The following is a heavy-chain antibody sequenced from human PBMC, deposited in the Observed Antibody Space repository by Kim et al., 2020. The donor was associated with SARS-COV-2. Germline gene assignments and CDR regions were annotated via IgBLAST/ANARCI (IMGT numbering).Heavy chain of an antibody. V-gene: IGHV4-31*03. Sequence: SETLSLTCSVSGGSIRSGGKFWTWIRQHPAKGLEWIGNISYSGNSHYSPSLRSRVSKSLQTSENQFSLELTSVTAADTAVYYCARGQPRDFWCQEIVGTVSS. CDR1: GGSIRSGGKF. CDR2: ISYSGNS. CDR3: ARGQPRDF. J-gene: IGHJ4*02.